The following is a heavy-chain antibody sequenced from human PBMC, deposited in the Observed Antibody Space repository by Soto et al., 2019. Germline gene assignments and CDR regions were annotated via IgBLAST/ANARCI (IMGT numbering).Heavy chain of an antibody. D-gene: IGHD3-16*01. CDR3: ARLGAIYDS. V-gene: IGHV3-72*01. J-gene: IGHJ4*02. Sequence: GGSLRLSCAASGLTFSDHYMDWVRQAPGKGLEWVARIRNKVNSYITQYGASVKGRVIISRDDSKNSVSLQMHSLKTEDTAVYYCARLGAIYDSWGQGTLVAVSS. CDR2: IRNKVNSYIT. CDR1: GLTFSDHY.